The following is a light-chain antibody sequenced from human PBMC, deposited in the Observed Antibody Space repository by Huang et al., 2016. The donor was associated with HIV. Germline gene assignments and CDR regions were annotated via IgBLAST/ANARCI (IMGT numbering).Light chain of an antibody. J-gene: IGKJ5*01. Sequence: IQMTQSPTSLSASVGDSVAIACRASQSISTYLNWYQQNPGKAPTLFSASASALHRGGPSRFSGSGSGTDITLTIRGLQLDDVATYYCQQSYSAWSSFGPGTRL. CDR3: QQSYSAWSS. CDR2: SAS. V-gene: IGKV1-39*01. CDR1: QSISTY.